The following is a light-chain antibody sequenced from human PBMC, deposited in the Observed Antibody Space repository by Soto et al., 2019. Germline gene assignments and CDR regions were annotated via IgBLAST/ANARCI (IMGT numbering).Light chain of an antibody. CDR1: NSNIGNKH. CDR2: DSD. Sequence: QSVLTQPPSVSAAPGQKVTISCSGSNSNIGNKHVCWYQQLPGTAPKLLIYDSDKRPSGIPDRFSGSKSGTSATLDITGLQTGDEADYYCGTWDSSLSVGYVFGTGTKVTVL. V-gene: IGLV1-51*01. J-gene: IGLJ1*01. CDR3: GTWDSSLSVGYV.